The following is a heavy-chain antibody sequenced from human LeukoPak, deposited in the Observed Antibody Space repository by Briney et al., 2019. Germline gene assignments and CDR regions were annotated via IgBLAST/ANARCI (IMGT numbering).Heavy chain of an antibody. CDR1: GFTFSNYW. V-gene: IGHV3-7*01. J-gene: IGHJ4*02. CDR2: INQDGSEE. Sequence: GGSLRLSCAASGFTFSNYWMTWVRQAPGKGLEWVAHINQDGSEEHYMDSAKARFTISRDNAKNSLSLQMNSLRAEDTAVYYCVRDGGVSGYDLLDYWGQGTLVTVSS. CDR3: VRDGGVSGYDLLDY. D-gene: IGHD5-12*01.